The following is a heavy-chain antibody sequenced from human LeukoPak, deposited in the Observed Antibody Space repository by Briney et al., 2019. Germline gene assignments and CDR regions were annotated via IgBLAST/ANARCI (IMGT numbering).Heavy chain of an antibody. Sequence: ASVKVSCKASGYTFTGYYMHWVRQAPGQGLGWMGWINPNSGGTNYAQKFQGWVTMTRDTSISTAYMELSRLRSDDTAVYYCARGYQLLTRGGYYYGMDVWGQGTTVTVSS. CDR1: GYTFTGYY. D-gene: IGHD2-2*01. J-gene: IGHJ6*02. CDR2: INPNSGGT. V-gene: IGHV1-2*04. CDR3: ARGYQLLTRGGYYYGMDV.